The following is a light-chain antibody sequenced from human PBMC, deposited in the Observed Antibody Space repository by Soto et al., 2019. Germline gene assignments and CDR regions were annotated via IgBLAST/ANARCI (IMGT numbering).Light chain of an antibody. CDR1: QSVSSSY. V-gene: IGKV3-20*01. CDR3: QQYGSSSYT. J-gene: IGKJ2*01. CDR2: GAS. Sequence: EIVLTQSPGTLSLSPGERATLSCRASQSVSSSYLTWYQQKPGQAPRLLIYGASSRATGIPDRFSGSGSGTYFNLTSSRLEPEDLEVYYCQQYGSSSYTFGQGTKLEIK.